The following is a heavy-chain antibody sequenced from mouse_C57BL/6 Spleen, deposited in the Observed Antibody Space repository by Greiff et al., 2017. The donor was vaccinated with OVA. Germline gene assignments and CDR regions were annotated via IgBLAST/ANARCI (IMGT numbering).Heavy chain of an antibody. Sequence: EVQLQQSGPELVKPGASVKLSCKASGYTFTDYYMNWVKQSPGQSLEWIGDINPNNGGTSYNQKFKGKATLTVDKSSSTAYMELRSLTSEDSAVYYCAREIYDGYSWFAYWGQGTLVTVSA. CDR3: AREIYDGYSWFAY. J-gene: IGHJ3*01. CDR2: INPNNGGT. V-gene: IGHV1-26*01. D-gene: IGHD2-3*01. CDR1: GYTFTDYY.